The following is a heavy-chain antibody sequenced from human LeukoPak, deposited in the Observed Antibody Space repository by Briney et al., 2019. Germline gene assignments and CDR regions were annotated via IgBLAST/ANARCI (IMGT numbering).Heavy chain of an antibody. CDR1: GFTFSSYA. J-gene: IGHJ4*02. Sequence: GGSLRLSCAASGFTFSSYAMSWVRQAPGKGLEWVSAISGSGDSTYYADSVKGRFTISRDNSKNTLYLQMDSLRAEDTAVYYCARTHIVVVPAAIGYWGQGTLVTVSS. CDR2: ISGSGDST. CDR3: ARTHIVVVPAAIGY. V-gene: IGHV3-23*01. D-gene: IGHD2-2*01.